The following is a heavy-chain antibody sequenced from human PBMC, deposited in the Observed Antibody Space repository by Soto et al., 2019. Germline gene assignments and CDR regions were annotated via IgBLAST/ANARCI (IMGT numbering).Heavy chain of an antibody. Sequence: QVQLQQWGAGLLKPSETLTLTCAVYDGSFTGYYWSWIRQPPGKGLEWIGEMNHSGDSNYNPSLKSRVTISVDTSKNQFSLKMNSLTAADTAVYYCARAFCTSTSCSSLDYWGQGTLVTVSS. D-gene: IGHD2-2*01. J-gene: IGHJ4*02. CDR3: ARAFCTSTSCSSLDY. CDR1: DGSFTGYY. V-gene: IGHV4-34*01. CDR2: MNHSGDS.